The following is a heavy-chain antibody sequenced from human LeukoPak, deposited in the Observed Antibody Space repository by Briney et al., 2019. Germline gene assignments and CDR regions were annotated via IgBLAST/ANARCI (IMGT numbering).Heavy chain of an antibody. Sequence: SVKVSCKASGYTFTGYYMHWVRQAPGQGLEWMGWINPNSGGTNYAQKFEGRVTMTRDTSISTVYMEVRRLRSDDTAVYYCARDFDASGYYTGHWGQGTLVTVSS. CDR1: GYTFTGYY. V-gene: IGHV1-2*02. CDR2: INPNSGGT. J-gene: IGHJ4*02. D-gene: IGHD3-22*01. CDR3: ARDFDASGYYTGH.